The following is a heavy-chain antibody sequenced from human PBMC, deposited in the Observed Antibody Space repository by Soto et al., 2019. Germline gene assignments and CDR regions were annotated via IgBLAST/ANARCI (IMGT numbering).Heavy chain of an antibody. J-gene: IGHJ4*02. CDR1: GGSFSGYY. CDR3: ARAYGPPDSDGYYYYFDS. CDR2: INHSGST. V-gene: IGHV4-34*01. D-gene: IGHD3-22*01. Sequence: SETLSLTCAAYGGSFSGYYWSWIRQPPGKGLEWIGEINHSGSTNYNPSLKSRVTISVDTSKNQFSLKLSSVTAADTAVYYCARAYGPPDSDGYYYYFDSWGQGTLVTVSS.